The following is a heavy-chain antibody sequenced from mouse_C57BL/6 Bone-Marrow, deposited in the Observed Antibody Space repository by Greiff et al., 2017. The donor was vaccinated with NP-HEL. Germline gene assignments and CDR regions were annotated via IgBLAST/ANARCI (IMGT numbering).Heavy chain of an antibody. CDR1: GFNIKDDY. V-gene: IGHV14-4*01. CDR3: TTGRAIDY. CDR2: IDPENGDT. Sequence: VQLQQSGAELVRPGASVKLSCTASGFNIKDDYMHWVKQRPEQGLEWIGWIDPENGDTEYASKFQGKATITADTSSNTAYLQLSSLTSEDTAVYYCTTGRAIDYWGQGTSVTVSS. J-gene: IGHJ4*01.